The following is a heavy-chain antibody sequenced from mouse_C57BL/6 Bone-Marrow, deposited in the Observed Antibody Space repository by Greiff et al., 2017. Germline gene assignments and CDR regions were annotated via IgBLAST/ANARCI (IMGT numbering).Heavy chain of an antibody. CDR1: GYTFTSYW. CDR3: LDSSGHFDY. D-gene: IGHD3-2*02. V-gene: IGHV1-55*01. CDR2: IYPGSGST. J-gene: IGHJ2*01. Sequence: QVQLQQSGAELVKPGASVKMSCKASGYTFTSYWITWVKQRPGQGLEWIGDIYPGSGSTKYNEKFKSQATLTVDTSSSTAYMQLSSLTSEDSAVYYCLDSSGHFDYWGQGTTLTVSS.